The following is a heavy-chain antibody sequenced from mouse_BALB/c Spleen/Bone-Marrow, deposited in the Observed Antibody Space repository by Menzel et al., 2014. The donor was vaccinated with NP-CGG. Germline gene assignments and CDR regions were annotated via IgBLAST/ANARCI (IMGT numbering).Heavy chain of an antibody. J-gene: IGHJ2*01. CDR3: TSPQLGRDY. Sequence: QVQLQHSGAGLVKPGASVKLSCKASGYTFTSYWMYWVKQRPGQGLEWIGEINPSNGRTDYNEKFKTKATLTVDSSSSTAYMQLSSLTSEDSAVYYCTSPQLGRDYWGQGTTLTVSS. V-gene: IGHV1S81*02. D-gene: IGHD4-1*02. CDR2: INPSNGRT. CDR1: GYTFTSYW.